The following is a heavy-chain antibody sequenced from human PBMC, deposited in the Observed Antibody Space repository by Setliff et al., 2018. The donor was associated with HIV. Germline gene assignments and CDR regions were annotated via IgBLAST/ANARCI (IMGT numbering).Heavy chain of an antibody. V-gene: IGHV3-21*01. CDR2: ISGSRSYI. CDR1: GFIFRNYN. D-gene: IGHD1-26*01. CDR3: AKGDTWADYFDR. Sequence: GGSLRLSCAASGFIFRNYNMNWVRQAPGKGLEWVSSISGSRSYIDYADSVKGRFTISRDNTKNTLYLQMSSLRAEDTAVYYCAKGDTWADYFDRWGQGTLVTVSS. J-gene: IGHJ4*02.